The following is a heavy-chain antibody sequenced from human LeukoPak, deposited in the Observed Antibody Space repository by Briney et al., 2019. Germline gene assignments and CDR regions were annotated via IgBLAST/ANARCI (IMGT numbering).Heavy chain of an antibody. Sequence: ASVKVSCKASGYTFTSYAMHWVRQAPGQRLEWMGWINAGNGNTKYSQIFQGRVTITRDTSASTAYMELSSLRSEDTAVYYCARDWLISSGTYYNYLQYWGQGTLVTVSS. CDR2: INAGNGNT. J-gene: IGHJ1*01. V-gene: IGHV1-3*01. CDR3: ARDWLISSGTYYNYLQY. CDR1: GYTFTSYA. D-gene: IGHD3-10*01.